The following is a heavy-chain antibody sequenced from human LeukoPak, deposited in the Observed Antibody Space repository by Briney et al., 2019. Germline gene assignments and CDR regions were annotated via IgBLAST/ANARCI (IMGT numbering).Heavy chain of an antibody. CDR3: ARDPLGYSYAADAFDI. CDR1: GYTFTSYY. CDR2: INPSGGST. Sequence: ASVKVSCKASGYTFTSYYMHWVRQAPGQGLEWMGIINPSGGSTSYAQKFQGRVTMTRDTSTSTVYMELSSLRSDDTAVYYCARDPLGYSYAADAFDIWGQGTMVTVSS. D-gene: IGHD5-18*01. V-gene: IGHV1-46*01. J-gene: IGHJ3*02.